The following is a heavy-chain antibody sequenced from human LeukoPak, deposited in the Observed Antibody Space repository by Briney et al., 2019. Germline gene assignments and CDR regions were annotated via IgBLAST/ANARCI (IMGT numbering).Heavy chain of an antibody. CDR2: ISSSSSYI. D-gene: IGHD5-12*01. J-gene: IGHJ4*02. Sequence: GGSLRLSCAASGFTFSSYSMNWVRQAPGKGLEWVSSISSSSSYIYYADSVKGRFTISRDNAENSLYLQMNSLRDEDTAVYHCARAMRSGYDYWGQGTLVTVSS. V-gene: IGHV3-21*01. CDR3: ARAMRSGYDY. CDR1: GFTFSSYS.